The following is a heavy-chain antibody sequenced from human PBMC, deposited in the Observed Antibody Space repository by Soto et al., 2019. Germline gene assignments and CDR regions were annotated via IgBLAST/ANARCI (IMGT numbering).Heavy chain of an antibody. D-gene: IGHD2-15*01. CDR2: INAGNGNT. CDR3: ARAPLYCSGGSCYSVWFDP. Sequence: ASVKVSCKAPGYTFTSYAMHWVRQAPGQRLEWMGWINAGNGNTKYSQKFQGRVTITRDTSASTAYMELSSLRSEDTAVYYCARAPLYCSGGSCYSVWFDPWGQGTLVTVSS. CDR1: GYTFTSYA. J-gene: IGHJ5*02. V-gene: IGHV1-3*01.